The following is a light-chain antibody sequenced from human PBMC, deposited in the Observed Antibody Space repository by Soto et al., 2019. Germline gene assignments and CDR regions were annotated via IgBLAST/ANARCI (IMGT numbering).Light chain of an antibody. J-gene: IGKJ1*01. V-gene: IGKV3-11*01. Sequence: EILLTQSPATLSLSPGERATLSCRASQSVSSYLTWYQQKPGQPPRLLIYDASNRATGIPTRFSGSGSGTAFTLTTSSLGPEDFAVYYCQQCSNWPGMFGQGTKVEIK. CDR3: QQCSNWPGM. CDR2: DAS. CDR1: QSVSSY.